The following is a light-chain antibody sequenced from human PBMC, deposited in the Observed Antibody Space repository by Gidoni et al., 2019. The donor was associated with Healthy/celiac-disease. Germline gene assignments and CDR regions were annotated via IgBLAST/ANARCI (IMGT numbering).Light chain of an antibody. CDR2: AAS. V-gene: IGKV1-33*01. CDR3: QQYDNPYT. Sequence: ESQMTESPSSLSASVGDRVTITCQASQDISNYLNWYQQKPGKAPKLLIYAASNLETGVPSRFSGSGSGTDFTFTISSLQPEDFATYYCQQYDNPYTFGQGTKLEIK. J-gene: IGKJ2*01. CDR1: QDISNY.